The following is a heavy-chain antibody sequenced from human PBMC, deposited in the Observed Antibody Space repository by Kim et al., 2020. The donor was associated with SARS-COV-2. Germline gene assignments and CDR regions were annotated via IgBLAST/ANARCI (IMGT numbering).Heavy chain of an antibody. V-gene: IGHV3-23*01. CDR3: AKDPADFIAAAATGEKRFDP. Sequence: GRFTISRDNSKSTLYLQMNSLRAEDTAVYYCAKDPADFIAAAATGEKRFDPWGQGTLVTVSS. D-gene: IGHD6-13*01. J-gene: IGHJ5*02.